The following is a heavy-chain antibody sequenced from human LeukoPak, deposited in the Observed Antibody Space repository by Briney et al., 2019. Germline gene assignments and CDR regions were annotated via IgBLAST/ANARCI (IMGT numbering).Heavy chain of an antibody. CDR2: IYTSGST. CDR1: GGSISSGSYY. CDR3: ARDSSGYYHD. Sequence: TLSLTCTVSGGSISSGSYYWSWIRQPAGKGLEWIGRIYTSGSTNYNPSLKRRVTISVDTSKNQFSLKLSSVTAADTAVYYCARDSSGYYHDWGQGTLVTVSS. J-gene: IGHJ4*02. V-gene: IGHV4-61*02. D-gene: IGHD3-22*01.